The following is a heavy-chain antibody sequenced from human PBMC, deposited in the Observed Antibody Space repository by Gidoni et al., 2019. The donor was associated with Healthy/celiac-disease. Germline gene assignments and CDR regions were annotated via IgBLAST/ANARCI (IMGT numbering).Heavy chain of an antibody. V-gene: IGHV3-15*01. CDR3: TTGSVAVAVFDYFDY. CDR1: GFTFSNAW. D-gene: IGHD6-19*01. CDR2: IKSKTDGGTT. Sequence: EVQLVESGGGLVKPGGSLRLSCAASGFTFSNAWMSWVRQAPGKGLEWVGRIKSKTDGGTTDYAAPVKGRFTISRDDSKNTLYLQMNSLKTEDTAVYYCTTGSVAVAVFDYFDYWGQGTLVTVSS. J-gene: IGHJ4*02.